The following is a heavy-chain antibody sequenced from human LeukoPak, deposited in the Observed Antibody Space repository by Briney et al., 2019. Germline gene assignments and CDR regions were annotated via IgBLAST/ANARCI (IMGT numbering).Heavy chain of an antibody. D-gene: IGHD5-18*01. J-gene: IGHJ6*02. CDR1: GFTFSSYS. Sequence: GGSLRLSCAASGFTFSSYSMNWVRQAPGKGLEWVSSISSSSYIYYADSVKGRFTISRDNAKNSLYLQMNSLRAEDTAVYYCARDGRATAMGYHYYYGMDVWGQGTTVTVSS. V-gene: IGHV3-21*01. CDR2: ISSSSYI. CDR3: ARDGRATAMGYHYYYGMDV.